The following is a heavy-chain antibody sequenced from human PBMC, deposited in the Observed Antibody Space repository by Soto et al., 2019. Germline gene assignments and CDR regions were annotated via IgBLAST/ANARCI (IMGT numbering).Heavy chain of an antibody. CDR1: GFTVSSNY. D-gene: IGHD4-17*01. CDR3: ARGTGGDYDNKYYYYYYGMDV. J-gene: IGHJ6*02. Sequence: GGSLRLSCAASGFTVSSNYMSWVRQAPGKGLEWVSVIYSGGSTYYADSVKGRFTISRDNSKNTLYLQMNSLRAEDTAVYYCARGTGGDYDNKYYYYYYGMDVWGQGTTVTVSS. CDR2: IYSGGST. V-gene: IGHV3-53*01.